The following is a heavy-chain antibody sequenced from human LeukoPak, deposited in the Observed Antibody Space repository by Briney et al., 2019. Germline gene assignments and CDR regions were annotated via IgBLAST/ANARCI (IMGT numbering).Heavy chain of an antibody. J-gene: IGHJ5*02. D-gene: IGHD2-15*01. Sequence: SETLSLTCTVSVYSIGIRYYWGWIRQPPGKGLEWIGYIYYSGSTNYNPSLKSRVTISVDTSKNQFSLKLSSVTAADTAVYYCARDRVDCSGGSCYSGNWFDPWGQGTLVTVSS. CDR2: IYYSGST. CDR3: ARDRVDCSGGSCYSGNWFDP. CDR1: VYSIGIRYY. V-gene: IGHV4-59*01.